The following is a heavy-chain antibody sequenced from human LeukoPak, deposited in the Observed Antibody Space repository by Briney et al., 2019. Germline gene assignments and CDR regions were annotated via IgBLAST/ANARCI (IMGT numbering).Heavy chain of an antibody. Sequence: QSGGSLRLSCVASGFSLSNFQMYWVRQAPGKGLEWVSIISLDGSTEFYADSVKGRFTISRDNAKDSLYLQMNSLRAEDTAVYYCARASLGLADYWGQGTLVTVSS. CDR3: ARASLGLADY. J-gene: IGHJ4*02. CDR1: GFSLSNFQ. CDR2: ISLDGSTE. V-gene: IGHV3-30-3*01.